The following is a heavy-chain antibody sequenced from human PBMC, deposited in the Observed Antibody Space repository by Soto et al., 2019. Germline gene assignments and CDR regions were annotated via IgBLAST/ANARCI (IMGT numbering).Heavy chain of an antibody. J-gene: IGHJ3*02. Sequence: SETLSLTCVVSGGSFSTYYYNWIRQSPGKGLEWIGEINHSGNNNYSPSLKSRVTMSLDTSKNQFSLKLTSVTAADTAVYYCARGGSNDWQVAFDIWGQGIMVTVSS. V-gene: IGHV4-34*01. CDR1: GGSFSTYY. CDR3: ARGGSNDWQVAFDI. CDR2: INHSGNN. D-gene: IGHD3-9*01.